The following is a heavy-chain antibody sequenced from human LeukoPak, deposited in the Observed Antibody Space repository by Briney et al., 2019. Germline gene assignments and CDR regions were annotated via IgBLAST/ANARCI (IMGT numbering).Heavy chain of an antibody. CDR3: ARQWELRGWFDP. CDR1: GGSINNYY. D-gene: IGHD1-26*01. Sequence: SETLSLTCTVSGGSINNYYWSWIRQPPGEGLEWVGCMYYGGSTNYNPSLKSRATISLDTSKNQFSLTLNSVTAADTAVYYCARQWELRGWFDPWGQGTLVTVSS. V-gene: IGHV4-59*08. J-gene: IGHJ5*02. CDR2: MYYGGST.